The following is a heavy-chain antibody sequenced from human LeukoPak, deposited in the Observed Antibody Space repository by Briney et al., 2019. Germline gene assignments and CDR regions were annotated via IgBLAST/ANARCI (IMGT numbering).Heavy chain of an antibody. V-gene: IGHV1-18*01. CDR3: ARDLWSVYDTGGYYRDFDY. D-gene: IGHD3-22*01. J-gene: IGHJ4*02. CDR2: IGGYDGDR. CDR1: GFTFISYG. Sequence: ASVKVSCKASGFTFISYGFSWVRQAPGQGLEWVGWIGGYDGDRHYGENFQGRVTITTDTSTSAVYLEMRSLRSDDTAVYYCARDLWSVYDTGGYYRDFDYWGQGTLVTVSS.